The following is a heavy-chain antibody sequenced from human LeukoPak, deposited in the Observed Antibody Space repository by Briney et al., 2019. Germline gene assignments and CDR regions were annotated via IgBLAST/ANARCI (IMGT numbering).Heavy chain of an antibody. CDR1: GFTFSDHY. CDR3: ATLSGPGQTHDF. J-gene: IGHJ4*02. Sequence: GGSLRLSCAASGFTFSDHYMDWVRQAPGKGLEWVGRIRTKTNSYTTIYAASVKGRFTISRDDSKNSLYLQMNSLKTEDTAVYYCATLSGPGQTHDFWGQGTPVTVSS. D-gene: IGHD3/OR15-3a*01. CDR2: IRTKTNSYTT. V-gene: IGHV3-72*01.